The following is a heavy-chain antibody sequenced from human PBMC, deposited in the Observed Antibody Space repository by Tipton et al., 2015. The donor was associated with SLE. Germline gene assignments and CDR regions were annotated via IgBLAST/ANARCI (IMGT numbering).Heavy chain of an antibody. CDR1: GGSITTKNYY. J-gene: IGHJ3*02. CDR2: MSYSGTT. V-gene: IGHV4-39*07. Sequence: TLSLTCTVSGGSITTKNYYWVWFRQPPGKGLEWIGTMSYSGTTYYNASLDSRVTISPDTSKSQFSLRLNSVTAADTALYYCVRGEADVFHIWGQGTVVSVSS. CDR3: VRGEADVFHI.